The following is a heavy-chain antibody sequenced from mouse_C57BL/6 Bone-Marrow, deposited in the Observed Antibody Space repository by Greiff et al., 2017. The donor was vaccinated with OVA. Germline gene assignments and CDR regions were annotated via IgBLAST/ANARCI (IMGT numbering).Heavy chain of an antibody. CDR3: ARGGANIYTMDY. J-gene: IGHJ4*01. V-gene: IGHV5-4*03. CDR2: ISDSGSYT. Sequence: EVKLVESGGGLVKPGGSLKLSCAASGFTFSSYAMSWVRQTPEKRLEWVATISDSGSYTYYPENVKGRFTISRDNANTKLYLQMSHLKSEDAAVYYCARGGANIYTMDYWGQGTSVTVSS. CDR1: GFTFSSYA. D-gene: IGHD3-1*01.